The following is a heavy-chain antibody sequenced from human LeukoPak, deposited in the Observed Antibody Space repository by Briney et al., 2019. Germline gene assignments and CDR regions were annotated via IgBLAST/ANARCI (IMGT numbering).Heavy chain of an antibody. CDR3: AKDFSADWLQFSNMDV. CDR2: INWNGGST. Sequence: GGSLRLSCAASGFTFDDYGMSWVRQAPGKGLEWVSGINWNGGSTYYADSVKGRFTISRDNSKNSLYLQMDSLRTEDTALYYCAKDFSADWLQFSNMDVWGKGTTVTVSS. D-gene: IGHD3-9*01. CDR1: GFTFDDYG. V-gene: IGHV3-43*02. J-gene: IGHJ6*03.